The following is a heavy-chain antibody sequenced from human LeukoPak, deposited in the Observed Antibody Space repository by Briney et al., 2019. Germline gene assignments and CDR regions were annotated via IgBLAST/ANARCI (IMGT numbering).Heavy chain of an antibody. CDR2: VSLDWGSI. CDR1: GFRFGDYA. Sequence: RSLRLSCAASGFRFGDYAMQWVRQAPGKGLEWVSGVSLDWGSIGYADSVKGRFTISRDNAKNSLYLQMNNLRVEDTALYYCARAGDTSGYYHYCDYWGQGTLVTVSS. V-gene: IGHV3-9*01. D-gene: IGHD3-22*01. CDR3: ARAGDTSGYYHYCDY. J-gene: IGHJ4*02.